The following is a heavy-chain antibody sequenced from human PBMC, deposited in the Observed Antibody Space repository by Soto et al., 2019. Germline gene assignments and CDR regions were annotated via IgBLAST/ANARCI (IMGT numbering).Heavy chain of an antibody. D-gene: IGHD4-17*01. CDR3: AKDLYGEYGGLFDY. CDR1: GFTFSTYG. V-gene: IGHV3-30*18. CDR2: LSYDGSNK. Sequence: QVQLVESGGGVVQPGRSLRLSCAASGFTFSTYGMHWVRQAPGKGLEWVAVLSYDGSNKYYADSVKGRFTISRDNSKNTLFLQMNSLRAEDTDVYYFAKDLYGEYGGLFDYWGQGTLVTVSS. J-gene: IGHJ4*02.